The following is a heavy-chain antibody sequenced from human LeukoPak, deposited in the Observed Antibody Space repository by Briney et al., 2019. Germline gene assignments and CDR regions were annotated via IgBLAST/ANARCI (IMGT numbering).Heavy chain of an antibody. J-gene: IGHJ6*03. V-gene: IGHV5-51*01. CDR2: IYPGDSDT. CDR1: GYIFTIYW. D-gene: IGHD3-9*01. Sequence: GESLKISCKGSGYIFTIYWIGWVRQMPGKGLEWMGIIYPGDSDTRYSPSFQGQVTISADKSISTAYLQWSSLKASDTAMYYCARRGLNYDILTGYYDYYYMDVWGKGTTVTVSS. CDR3: ARRGLNYDILTGYYDYYYMDV.